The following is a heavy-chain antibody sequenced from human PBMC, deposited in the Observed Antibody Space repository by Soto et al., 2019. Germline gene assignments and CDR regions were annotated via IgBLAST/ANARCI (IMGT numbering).Heavy chain of an antibody. D-gene: IGHD3-10*01. CDR1: GGTFSSYA. CDR2: IIPIFGTA. J-gene: IGHJ4*02. Sequence: QVQLVQSAAEVKKAGASVKVSCKASGGTFSSYAISWVRQAPGQGLEWMGGIIPIFGTANYAQKFQGRVTITADESTSTADMELSSLSSEDTAVYYCARETPGNYYGSGSYDYWGQGTLVTVSS. CDR3: ARETPGNYYGSGSYDY. V-gene: IGHV1-69*01.